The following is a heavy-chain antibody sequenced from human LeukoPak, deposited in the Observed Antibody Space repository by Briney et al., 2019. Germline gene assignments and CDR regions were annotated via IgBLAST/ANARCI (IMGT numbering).Heavy chain of an antibody. CDR2: ISGSGGST. Sequence: GTLSLTCAVSGGSISSSNWWSWVRQAPGKGLEWVSAISGSGGSTYYADSVKGRFTISRDNAKNSLYLQMNSLRAEDTAVYYCARDSSEVAGMYLDVWGQGTTVTVSS. V-gene: IGHV3-23*01. J-gene: IGHJ6*02. CDR3: ARDSSEVAGMYLDV. D-gene: IGHD6-19*01. CDR1: GGSISSSN.